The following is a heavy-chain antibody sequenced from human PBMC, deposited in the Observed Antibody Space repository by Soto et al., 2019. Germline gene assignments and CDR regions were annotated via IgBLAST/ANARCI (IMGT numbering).Heavy chain of an antibody. CDR1: GYSFTSYW. V-gene: IGHV5-51*01. J-gene: IGHJ6*02. CDR3: ARHSYHGRSYYYYGMDV. Sequence: PGESLKISCKGSGYSFTSYWIGWVRQMPGKGLEWMGIIYPGDSDTRYSPSFQGQVTISADKSISTAYLQWSSLKASDTAMYYCARHSYHGRSYYYYGMDVWGQGNTVTVSS. CDR2: IYPGDSDT.